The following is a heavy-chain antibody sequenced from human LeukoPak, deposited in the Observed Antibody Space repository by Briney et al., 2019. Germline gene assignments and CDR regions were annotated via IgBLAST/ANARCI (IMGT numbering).Heavy chain of an antibody. V-gene: IGHV3-7*01. J-gene: IGHJ4*02. D-gene: IGHD1-20*01. CDR3: AKDGAYDWNDKSDY. CDR2: IKRDGKER. CDR1: GFTFSSYW. Sequence: GGSLRLSCVASGFTFSSYWMSWVRQAPGKGLEWVANIKRDGKERHYVDSVKGRFTISRDNARNSLYLQMSSLRAEDTAVYYCAKDGAYDWNDKSDYWGQGTLVTVSS.